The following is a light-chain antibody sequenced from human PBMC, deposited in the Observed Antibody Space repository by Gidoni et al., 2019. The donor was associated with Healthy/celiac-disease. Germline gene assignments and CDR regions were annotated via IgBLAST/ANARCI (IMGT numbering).Light chain of an antibody. Sequence: DIQMTQSPSTLSASVGDRVTITCRASQSISSWLAWYQQKPGKAPKLLIYDASSLESVVPSRFSGSGSGTDFTLTISSLQPYDFATYYCQQYNSYPTFGQGTKVEIK. V-gene: IGKV1-5*01. CDR2: DAS. CDR1: QSISSW. J-gene: IGKJ1*01. CDR3: QQYNSYPT.